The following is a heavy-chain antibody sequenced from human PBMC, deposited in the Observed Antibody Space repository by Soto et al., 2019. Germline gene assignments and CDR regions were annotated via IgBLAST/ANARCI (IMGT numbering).Heavy chain of an antibody. CDR3: ASTTYCSGGNCFYRYFDL. Sequence: EVQLVQSGAEVKKPGESLKISCKGSGYSFANYWIGWVRQMPGKGLEWMGIIYPGDSDTRYSPSFQGQVIISADKSTSTAHLQWTSLKAADTAMYYCASTTYCSGGNCFYRYFDLWGRGTLVTVSS. D-gene: IGHD2-15*01. J-gene: IGHJ2*01. V-gene: IGHV5-51*01. CDR2: IYPGDSDT. CDR1: GYSFANYW.